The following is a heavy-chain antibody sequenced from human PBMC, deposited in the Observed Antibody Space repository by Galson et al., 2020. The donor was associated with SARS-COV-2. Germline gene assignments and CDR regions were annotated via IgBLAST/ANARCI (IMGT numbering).Heavy chain of an antibody. Sequence: GGSLRLSCAASGFTFSSYDMNWVRQAPGKGLEWVSYISSSGSTIYYADSVKGRFTISRDNAKNSLYLQMNSLRAEDTAVYYCARDYDFWSGYYGMDVWGQGTTVTVSS. J-gene: IGHJ6*02. V-gene: IGHV3-48*03. D-gene: IGHD3-3*01. CDR1: GFTFSSYD. CDR3: ARDYDFWSGYYGMDV. CDR2: ISSSGSTI.